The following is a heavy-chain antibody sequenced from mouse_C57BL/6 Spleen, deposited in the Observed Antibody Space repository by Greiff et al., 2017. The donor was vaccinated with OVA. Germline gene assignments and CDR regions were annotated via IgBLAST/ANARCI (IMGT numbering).Heavy chain of an antibody. J-gene: IGHJ2*01. CDR2: INPGSGGT. CDR3: ARDYYGSRDFDY. CDR1: GYAFTNYL. V-gene: IGHV1-54*01. D-gene: IGHD1-1*01. Sequence: VKLQESGAELVRPGTSVKVSCKASGYAFTNYLIEWVKQRPGQGLEWIGVINPGSGGTNYNEKFKGKATLTADKSSSTAYMQLSSLTSEDSAVYFCARDYYGSRDFDYWGQGTTLTVSS.